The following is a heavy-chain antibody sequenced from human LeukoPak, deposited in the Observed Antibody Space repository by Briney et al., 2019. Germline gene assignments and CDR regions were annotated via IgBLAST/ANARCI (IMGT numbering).Heavy chain of an antibody. D-gene: IGHD4-23*01. V-gene: IGHV4-34*01. CDR1: GGSFSGYY. J-gene: IGHJ6*03. Sequence: PSETLSLTCAVYGGSFSGYYWSWIRQPPGKGLEWIGEINHSGSTNYNPSLKSRVTISVDTSKNQFSLKLSSVTAADTAVYYCARNGGNWGYYMDVWGKGTTVTVSS. CDR3: ARNGGNWGYYMDV. CDR2: INHSGST.